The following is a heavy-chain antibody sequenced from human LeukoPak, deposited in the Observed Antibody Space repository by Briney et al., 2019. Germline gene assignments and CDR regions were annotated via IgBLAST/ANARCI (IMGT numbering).Heavy chain of an antibody. J-gene: IGHJ4*02. Sequence: GGSLRLSCAASGFTFSNYGMHWVRQAPGKGLEWVAVISSDGSNKFYADSVAGRFTISRDNSMNTLYLQMNSLKAEDTAVYYCARVHGVLWNYFDFWGQGTLVTVSS. CDR3: ARVHGVLWNYFDF. CDR2: ISSDGSNK. CDR1: GFTFSNYG. V-gene: IGHV3-30*03. D-gene: IGHD3-10*01.